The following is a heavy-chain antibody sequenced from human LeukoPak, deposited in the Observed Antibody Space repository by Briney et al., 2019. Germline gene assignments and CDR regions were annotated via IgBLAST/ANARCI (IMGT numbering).Heavy chain of an antibody. V-gene: IGHV4-31*03. Sequence: SQTLSLTCTVSGGSISSGGYYWIWLRQLPGKGLEWLRCIYYSGITYYNPSLKSRVTITVDPSNNQFSQNFTSVTAADTAVFYCARQEYYYDSIGYHYPDYWGQGNRVTVSS. J-gene: IGHJ4*02. CDR2: IYYSGIT. CDR1: GGSISSGGYY. CDR3: ARQEYYYDSIGYHYPDY. D-gene: IGHD3-22*01.